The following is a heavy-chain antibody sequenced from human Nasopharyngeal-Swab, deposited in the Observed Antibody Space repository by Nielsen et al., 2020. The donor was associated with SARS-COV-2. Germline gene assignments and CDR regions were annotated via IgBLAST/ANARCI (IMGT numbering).Heavy chain of an antibody. CDR3: ARHRPDCSSTSCYISHYYFMVF. D-gene: IGHD2-2*02. V-gene: IGHV4-39*01. J-gene: IGHJ6*03. Sequence: WIRQPPGKGLEWIGSIYYSGSTYYNPSLKSRVTISVDTSKNQFSLKLSSVTAADTAVYYCARHRPDCSSTSCYISHYYFMVFWGKGTTVTVSS. CDR2: IYYSGST.